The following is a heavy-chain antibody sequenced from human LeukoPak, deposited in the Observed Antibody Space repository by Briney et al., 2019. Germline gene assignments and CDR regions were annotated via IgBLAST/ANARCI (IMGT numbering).Heavy chain of an antibody. CDR3: ARDKERDCYNFSYYYYMDV. CDR1: GYTFTSYY. V-gene: IGHV1-46*01. Sequence: ASVKVSCKASGYTFTSYYMHWVRQAPGQGLEWMGIINPSGGSTSYAQKFQGRVTMTRDMSTSTVYMELSSLRSEDTAVYYCARDKERDCYNFSYYYYMDVWGKGTTVTVSS. CDR2: INPSGGST. D-gene: IGHD5-24*01. J-gene: IGHJ6*03.